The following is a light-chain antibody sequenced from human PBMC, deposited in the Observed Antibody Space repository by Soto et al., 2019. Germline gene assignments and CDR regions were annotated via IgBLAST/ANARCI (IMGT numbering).Light chain of an antibody. CDR1: QSVSSY. CDR2: DAS. V-gene: IGKV3-11*01. CDR3: QQRSNWRT. J-gene: IGKJ1*01. Sequence: EIVLTQSPATLSLSPGERATLSCRASQSVSSYLAWYQQKPGQAPRLLIYDASNRATGIPARFSGSGSGTDFTLTISSLEPEDLAVYYCQQRSNWRTFGQGTKLDVK.